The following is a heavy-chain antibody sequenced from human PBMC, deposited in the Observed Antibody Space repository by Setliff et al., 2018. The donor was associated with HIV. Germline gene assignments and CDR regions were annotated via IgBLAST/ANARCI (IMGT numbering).Heavy chain of an antibody. CDR1: GFTFSSYA. J-gene: IGHJ4*02. CDR3: ASIELAAMVPVDY. D-gene: IGHD5-18*01. CDR2: ISSSDIST. Sequence: PGGSLRLSCAASGFTFSSYAMSWVRQAPGKGLEWVSGISSSDISTYYVNSVKGRFNIYRDNSKNTLFLQMNSLRAEDTAVYHCASIELAAMVPVDYSGQGTLVTVSS. V-gene: IGHV3-23*01.